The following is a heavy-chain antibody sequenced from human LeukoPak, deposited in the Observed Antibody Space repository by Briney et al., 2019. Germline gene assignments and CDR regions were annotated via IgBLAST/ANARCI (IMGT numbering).Heavy chain of an antibody. V-gene: IGHV4-4*02. CDR3: ARDDIVVVPAAIPGGMDV. CDR1: GGSISSSNW. Sequence: PSGTLSLTCAVSGGSISSSNWWSWVRQPPGKGLEWIGEIYHSGSTNYNPSLKSRVTISVDKSKNQFSLKLSSVTAADTAVYYCARDDIVVVPAAIPGGMDVWGQGTTVTVSS. CDR2: IYHSGST. D-gene: IGHD2-2*01. J-gene: IGHJ6*02.